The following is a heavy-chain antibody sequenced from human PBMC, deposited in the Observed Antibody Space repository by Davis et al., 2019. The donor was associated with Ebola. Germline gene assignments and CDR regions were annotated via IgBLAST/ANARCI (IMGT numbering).Heavy chain of an antibody. CDR2: IYYSGST. J-gene: IGHJ4*02. CDR3: ARLGPAAILGY. V-gene: IGHV4-59*08. D-gene: IGHD2-2*02. Sequence: SETLSLTCTVSGGSISSYYWSWIRQPPGKGLEWIGYIYYSGSTNYNPSLKSRATISVDTSKNQFSLKLSSVTAADTAVYYCARLGPAAILGYWGQGTLVTVSS. CDR1: GGSISSYY.